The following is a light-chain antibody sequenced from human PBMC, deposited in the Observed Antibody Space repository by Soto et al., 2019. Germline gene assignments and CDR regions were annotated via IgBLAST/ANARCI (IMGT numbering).Light chain of an antibody. CDR2: ATS. CDR3: QQYASLPRT. J-gene: IGKJ1*01. V-gene: IGKV3-20*01. Sequence: EIVLTQSPGTLSLFPGERATFSCRTSQSISATYLAWYQQKPGQAPRLLIYATSSRATGILDRFSGSGSRTDFTLTISRLEPDDSAVYYCQQYASLPRTFGQGTKVEI. CDR1: QSISATY.